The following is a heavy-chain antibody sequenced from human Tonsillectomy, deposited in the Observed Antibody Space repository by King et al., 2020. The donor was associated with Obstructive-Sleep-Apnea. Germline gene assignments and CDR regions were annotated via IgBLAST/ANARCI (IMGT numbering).Heavy chain of an antibody. J-gene: IGHJ4*02. Sequence: VQLVESGGGLVKPGGSLRLSCAASGFTFRSYSMNWVRQVPGKGLEWVSAISSSGKYIYYTDSVKGRFTISRDNAKNSLYLQMNSLRAEDTAVYYCTTEGVGPIQYYFDYWGQGTQVTVSP. CDR1: GFTFRSYS. D-gene: IGHD1-26*01. V-gene: IGHV3-21*01. CDR2: ISSSGKYI. CDR3: TTEGVGPIQYYFDY.